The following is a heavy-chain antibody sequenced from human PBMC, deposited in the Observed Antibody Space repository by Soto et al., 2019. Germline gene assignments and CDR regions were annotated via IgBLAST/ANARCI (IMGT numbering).Heavy chain of an antibody. CDR2: INHSGST. CDR1: GGSFSGYY. V-gene: IGHV4-34*01. J-gene: IGHJ5*02. Sequence: QVQLQQWGAGLLKPSETLSLTCAVYGGSFSGYYWSWIRQPPGKGLEWIGEINHSGSTNYNPSLKSRVTISVDTSKNQFSLKLSSVTAADTAVYYCARDKVRGFLVGGWFDPWGQGTLVTVSS. CDR3: ARDKVRGFLVGGWFDP. D-gene: IGHD3-10*01.